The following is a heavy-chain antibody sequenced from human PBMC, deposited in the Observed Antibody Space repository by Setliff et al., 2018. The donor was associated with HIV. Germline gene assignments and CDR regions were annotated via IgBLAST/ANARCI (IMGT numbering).Heavy chain of an antibody. J-gene: IGHJ4*02. CDR3: ARDFNTMTTPGDDFDY. D-gene: IGHD3-16*01. V-gene: IGHV4-28*03. CDR1: GYSISSNDW. CDR2: SYYSGSI. Sequence: SETLSLTCVVSGYSISSNDWWGWIRQSPGKGLERIGYSYYSGSIYYNPSLKSRFTSSRDNAKNTLYLQMSSLRAEDTAIYYCARDFNTMTTPGDDFDYWGQGTLVTVSS.